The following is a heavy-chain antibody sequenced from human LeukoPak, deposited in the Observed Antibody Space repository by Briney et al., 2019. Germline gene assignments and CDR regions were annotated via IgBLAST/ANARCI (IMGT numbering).Heavy chain of an antibody. V-gene: IGHV3-74*01. CDR3: ARDLYSSSWYVSFWFDP. CDR2: INSDGSST. J-gene: IGHJ5*02. Sequence: GGSLRHSCAASGFTFSSYWMHWVRQAPGKGLVWVSRINSDGSSTSYADSVKGRFTISRDNAKNTLYLQMNSLRAEDTAVYYCARDLYSSSWYVSFWFDPWGQGTLVTVSS. CDR1: GFTFSSYW. D-gene: IGHD6-13*01.